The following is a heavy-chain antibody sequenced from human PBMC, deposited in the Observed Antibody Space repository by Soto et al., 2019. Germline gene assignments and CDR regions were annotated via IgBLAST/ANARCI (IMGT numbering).Heavy chain of an antibody. D-gene: IGHD6-13*01. CDR1: GFTFDDYA. J-gene: IGHJ4*02. V-gene: IGHV3-9*01. CDR3: AKDSDGRSWTTFDY. Sequence: GGSLRLSCAASGFTFDDYAMHWVRQAPGKGLEWVSGISWNSGSIGYADSVKGRFTISRDNAKNSLYLQMNSLRAEDTALYYCAKDSDGRSWTTFDYWGQGTLVTVSS. CDR2: ISWNSGSI.